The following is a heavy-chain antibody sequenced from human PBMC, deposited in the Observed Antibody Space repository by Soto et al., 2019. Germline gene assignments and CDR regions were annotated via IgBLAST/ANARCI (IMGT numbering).Heavy chain of an antibody. CDR2: IYHSGST. CDR3: ARGMTTVTTIDY. D-gene: IGHD4-4*01. V-gene: IGHV4-30-2*01. J-gene: IGHJ4*02. CDR1: GGSISSGGYS. Sequence: QLQLQESGSGLVKPSQTLSLTCAVSGGSISSGGYSWSWIRQPPGKGLEWIGYIYHSGSTYYNPSIKSRVTISVDRSKNQFSLKLSSVTAADTAVYYCARGMTTVTTIDYWGQGTLVTVSS.